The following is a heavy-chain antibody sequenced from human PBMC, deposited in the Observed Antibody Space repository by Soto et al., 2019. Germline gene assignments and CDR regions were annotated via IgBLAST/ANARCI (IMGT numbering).Heavy chain of an antibody. Sequence: GGSLRLSCAASGFTFRSYGMHWVRQAPGKGLEWVAVIWYDASNKYYADSVKGRITISRDNSRNTLYLQMDSLRAEDTAVYYCARETSHCFDYWGQGTLVTVS. CDR3: ARETSHCFDY. V-gene: IGHV3-33*01. CDR1: GFTFRSYG. D-gene: IGHD2-2*01. CDR2: IWYDASNK. J-gene: IGHJ4*02.